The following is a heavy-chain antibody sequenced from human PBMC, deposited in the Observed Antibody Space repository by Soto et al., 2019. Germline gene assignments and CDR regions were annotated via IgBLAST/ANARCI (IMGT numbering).Heavy chain of an antibody. Sequence: SETLSFTCTVSGGSISSSSYYWGWIRQPPGKGLEWIGSIYYSGSTYYNPSLKSRVTISVDTSKNQFSLKLSSVTAADTAVYYCARPPRDYGDYSDYYYMDVWGKGTTVTVSS. CDR1: GGSISSSSYY. D-gene: IGHD4-17*01. V-gene: IGHV4-39*01. CDR3: ARPPRDYGDYSDYYYMDV. CDR2: IYYSGST. J-gene: IGHJ6*03.